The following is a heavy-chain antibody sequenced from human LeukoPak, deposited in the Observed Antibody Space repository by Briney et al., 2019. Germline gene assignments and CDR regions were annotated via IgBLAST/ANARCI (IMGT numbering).Heavy chain of an antibody. CDR1: GFTISSNY. CDR3: ARQRYYYDSSGPYFDY. V-gene: IGHV3-53*01. Sequence: GGSLRLSCAASGFTISSNYMSWVRQGPGKGLEWVSLIYSGGYTYYADSVKGRFTISRDNSKNTLYLQMNSLRGEDTAVYYCARQRYYYDSSGPYFDYWGQGTLVTVSS. CDR2: IYSGGYT. J-gene: IGHJ4*02. D-gene: IGHD3-22*01.